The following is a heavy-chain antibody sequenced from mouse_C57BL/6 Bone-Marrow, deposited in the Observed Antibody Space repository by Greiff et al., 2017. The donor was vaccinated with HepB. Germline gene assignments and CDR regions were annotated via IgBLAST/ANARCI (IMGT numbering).Heavy chain of an antibody. D-gene: IGHD2-3*01. Sequence: QVQLQQPGAELVMPGASVKLSCKASGYTFTSYWMHWVKQRPGQGLEWIGEIDPSDSYTNYNQKFKGKSTLTVDKSSSTAYMQLSSLTSEDSAVYYCARDGYHPYYFDYWGQGTTLTVSS. J-gene: IGHJ2*01. CDR3: ARDGYHPYYFDY. V-gene: IGHV1-69*01. CDR1: GYTFTSYW. CDR2: IDPSDSYT.